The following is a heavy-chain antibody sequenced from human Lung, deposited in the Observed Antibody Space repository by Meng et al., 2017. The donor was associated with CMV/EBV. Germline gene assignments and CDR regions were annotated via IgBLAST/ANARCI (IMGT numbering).Heavy chain of an antibody. CDR2: IHYSGSS. CDR3: ARGHTNSGSFVGYYAMDV. CDR1: GASISSYY. D-gene: IGHD1-26*01. Sequence: SXTXSLXCTVSGASISSYYWSWIRQPPGRGLEWIGNIHYSGSSNYNPSLKGRVTMSVATSEDQFSLRLNSVTAADTAVYYCARGHTNSGSFVGYYAMDVRXEGAXVTVSS. J-gene: IGHJ6*04. V-gene: IGHV4-59*01.